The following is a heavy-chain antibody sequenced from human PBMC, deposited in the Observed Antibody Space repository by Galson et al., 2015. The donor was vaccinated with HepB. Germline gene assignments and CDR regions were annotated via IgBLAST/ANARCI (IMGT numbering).Heavy chain of an antibody. CDR3: ARGEGGYKDY. CDR1: GGSFMSGSYY. Sequence: TLSLTCTVSGGSFMSGSYYWSWIRQPAGKGLEWIGRMYPSGSTKFNPSLKSRVTMSVDTSKNQFSLKLSSVTAADTAVYYCARGEGGYKDYWGQGTLVTVSS. CDR2: MYPSGST. J-gene: IGHJ4*02. D-gene: IGHD5-24*01. V-gene: IGHV4-61*02.